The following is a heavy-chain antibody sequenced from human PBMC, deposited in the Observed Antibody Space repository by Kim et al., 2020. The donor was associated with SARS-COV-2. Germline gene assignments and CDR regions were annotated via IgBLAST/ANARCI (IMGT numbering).Heavy chain of an antibody. CDR3: TTGVGSSQLAYYYGMDV. CDR1: GFTFSNAW. V-gene: IGHV3-15*01. Sequence: GGSLRLSCAASGFTFSNAWMSWVRQAPGKGLEWVGRIKSKTDGGTTDYAAPVKGRFTISRDDSKNTLYLQMNSLKTEDTAVYYCTTGVGSSQLAYYYGMDVWGEGTTVTVSS. J-gene: IGHJ6*04. CDR2: IKSKTDGGTT. D-gene: IGHD6-6*01.